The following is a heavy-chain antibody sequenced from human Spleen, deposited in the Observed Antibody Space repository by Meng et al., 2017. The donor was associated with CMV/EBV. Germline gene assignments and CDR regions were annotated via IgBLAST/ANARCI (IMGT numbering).Heavy chain of an antibody. CDR3: ARDSVGATYYYYYGMDV. V-gene: IGHV3-74*01. CDR1: GFTFSSYW. D-gene: IGHD1-26*01. J-gene: IGHJ6*02. CDR2: INSDGSST. Sequence: GGSLRLSCAASGFTFSSYWMHWVRQAPGKGLVWVSRINSDGSSTSYADSVKGRFTISRDNAKNTLYLQMNSLRAEDTAVYYCARDSVGATYYYYYGMDVWGQGTTVTVSS.